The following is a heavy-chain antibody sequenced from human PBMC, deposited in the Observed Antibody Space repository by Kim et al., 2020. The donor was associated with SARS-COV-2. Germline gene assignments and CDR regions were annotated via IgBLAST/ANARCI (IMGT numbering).Heavy chain of an antibody. V-gene: IGHV3-21*01. Sequence: YAGSVKGRFTISRDNAKNPLYLQMNSLRAEDTAVCYCARDRAGIAAAGPRWGQGTLVTVSS. J-gene: IGHJ4*02. D-gene: IGHD6-13*01. CDR3: ARDRAGIAAAGPR.